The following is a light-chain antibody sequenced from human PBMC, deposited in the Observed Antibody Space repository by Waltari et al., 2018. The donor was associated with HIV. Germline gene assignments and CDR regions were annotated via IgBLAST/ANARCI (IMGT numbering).Light chain of an antibody. CDR1: SSDVGNYNV. CDR3: CSYAGSSTHV. V-gene: IGLV2-23*02. Sequence: QSALTQPASVSGSPGQSITISCTGTSSDVGNYNVVSWYQQHPGKAPKLMIYDVSKRPSVVSTRFSVSKSGHTASLTISGLQSEDEADYYCCSYAGSSTHVFGTGTKVTVL. J-gene: IGLJ1*01. CDR2: DVS.